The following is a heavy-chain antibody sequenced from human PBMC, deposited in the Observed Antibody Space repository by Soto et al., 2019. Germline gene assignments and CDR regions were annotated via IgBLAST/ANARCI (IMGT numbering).Heavy chain of an antibody. V-gene: IGHV3-7*01. Sequence: PGGSLRLSCAASGFTFSSYWMTWVRQAPGKGLEWVANMKEDGNEKYYVDSVKGRLTISRDHPKNSLYLQMTSLRADDAAVYYCARGLDYGASFDYWGQGTLVAVSS. D-gene: IGHD4-17*01. CDR3: ARGLDYGASFDY. CDR2: MKEDGNEK. CDR1: GFTFSSYW. J-gene: IGHJ4*02.